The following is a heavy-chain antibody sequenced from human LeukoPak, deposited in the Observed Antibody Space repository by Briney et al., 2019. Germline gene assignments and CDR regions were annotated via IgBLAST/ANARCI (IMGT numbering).Heavy chain of an antibody. CDR3: ARGDDSSGYDAFDI. CDR2: IYSGGST. D-gene: IGHD3-22*01. V-gene: IGHV3-53*01. Sequence: GGSLRLSCAASGFTLSSNYMSWVRQAPGKGLEWVSVIYSGGSTYYADSVKGRFTISRDNSKNTLYLQMNSLRAEDTAVYYCARGDDSSGYDAFDIWGQGTMVTVSS. J-gene: IGHJ3*02. CDR1: GFTLSSNY.